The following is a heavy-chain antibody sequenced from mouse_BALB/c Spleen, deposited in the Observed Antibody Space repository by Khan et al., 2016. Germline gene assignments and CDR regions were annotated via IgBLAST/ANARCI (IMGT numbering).Heavy chain of an antibody. CDR3: GTGTYFAY. D-gene: IGHD4-1*01. CDR2: IYPGDGDT. J-gene: IGHJ3*01. CDR1: GYTFTSYW. V-gene: IGHV1-87*01. Sequence: QVQLQQSGVELARPGASVKLSCKASGYTFTSYWMQWVKQRPGQGLEWIGAIYPGDGDTRYTQKFKGKATLTADKSSSTAYMQLSSLASEDSAVYDCGTGTYFAYWGQGTLVTVSA.